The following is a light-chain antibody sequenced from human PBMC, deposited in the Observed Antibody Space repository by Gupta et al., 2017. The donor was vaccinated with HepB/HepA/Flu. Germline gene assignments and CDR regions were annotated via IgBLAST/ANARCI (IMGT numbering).Light chain of an antibody. J-gene: IGKJ4*01. CDR3: QQYDNSPWT. CDR1: QGSSNS. V-gene: IGKV1-16*02. CDR2: AAS. Sequence: IQMTQSPSSLSASVGHRAPITCRPSQGSSNSLAWFQQKPGKAPKSLIYAASNLQSGVPEKFSGTGSGTDFTLTISRLEPEDFAAYYCQQYDNSPWTFGGGTKVEIK.